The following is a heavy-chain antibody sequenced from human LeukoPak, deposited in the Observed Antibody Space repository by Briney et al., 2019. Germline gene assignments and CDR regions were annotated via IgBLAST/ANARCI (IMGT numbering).Heavy chain of an antibody. V-gene: IGHV3-48*03. CDR3: AHYDWDV. Sequence: GGTLRLSCAASGFNFSGYEMNWVRHPAAKGLEWGSYISSRGDSRHYADSVRDRFLISRDNAKNSLYLQMYSLRVEDTAVYYCAHYDWDVWGQGTTVTVSS. J-gene: IGHJ6*02. D-gene: IGHD4-17*01. CDR1: GFNFSGYE. CDR2: ISSRGDSR.